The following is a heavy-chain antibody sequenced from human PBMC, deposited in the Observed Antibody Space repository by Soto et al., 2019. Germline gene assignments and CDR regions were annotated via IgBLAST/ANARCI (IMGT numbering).Heavy chain of an antibody. CDR1: GFTFSSYG. CDR3: AKGSYYDSSGYLDY. CDR2: ISYDGSNK. V-gene: IGHV3-30*18. D-gene: IGHD3-22*01. Sequence: QVQLVESGGGVVQPGRSLRLSCAASGFTFSSYGMHWVRQAPGKGLEWVAVISYDGSNKYYADSVKGRFTISRDNSKNTQYLQMNSLRAEDTAVYYCAKGSYYDSSGYLDYWGQGTLVTVSS. J-gene: IGHJ4*02.